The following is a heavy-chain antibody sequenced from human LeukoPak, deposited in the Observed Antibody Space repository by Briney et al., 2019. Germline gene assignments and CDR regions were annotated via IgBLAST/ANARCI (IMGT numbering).Heavy chain of an antibody. D-gene: IGHD2-2*01. CDR2: ISYDGSNK. Sequence: GGSLRLSCAASGFTFSSYAMHWVRQAPGKGLEWVAVISYDGSNKYYADSVKGRFTISRDNSKNTLYLQMNSLRAEDTAVYYCARARRCSSTSCLSWLDYWGQGTLVTVSS. J-gene: IGHJ4*02. CDR1: GFTFSSYA. V-gene: IGHV3-30*04. CDR3: ARARRCSSTSCLSWLDY.